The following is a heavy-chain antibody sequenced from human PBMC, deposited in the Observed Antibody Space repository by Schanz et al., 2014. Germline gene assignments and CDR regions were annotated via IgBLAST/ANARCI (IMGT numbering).Heavy chain of an antibody. Sequence: QVQLVHSGAEVKKPGSSVKVSCKASGGTFSSSTLTWVRQAPGQGLEWMGRIIPILDKTNYAQKFQGIVTMTADKSTSTVSMEVSGLRSEETAVYCCARAPVTVGPYHYHMAAWGKGTTVTVSS. CDR3: ARAPVTVGPYHYHMAA. D-gene: IGHD4-17*01. CDR1: GGTFSSST. V-gene: IGHV1-69*08. CDR2: IIPILDKT. J-gene: IGHJ6*03.